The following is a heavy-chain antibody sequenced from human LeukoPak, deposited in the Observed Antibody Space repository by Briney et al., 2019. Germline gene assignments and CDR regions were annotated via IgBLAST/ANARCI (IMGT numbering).Heavy chain of an antibody. D-gene: IGHD3-10*02. CDR2: ISGSGGST. CDR3: AELGITMIGGV. J-gene: IGHJ6*04. Sequence: GGSLRLSCAASGFTFSSYAMSWVRQAPGKGLEWVSAISGSGGSTYYADSVKGRFTISRDNAKNSLYLQMNSLRAEDTAVYNCAELGITMIGGVWGKGTTVTISS. V-gene: IGHV3-23*01. CDR1: GFTFSSYA.